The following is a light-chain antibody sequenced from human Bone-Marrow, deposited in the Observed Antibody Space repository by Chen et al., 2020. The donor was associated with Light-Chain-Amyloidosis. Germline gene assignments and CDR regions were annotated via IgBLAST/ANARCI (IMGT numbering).Light chain of an antibody. CDR2: EVT. CDR3: SSYTITNTLV. Sequence: QSALPQPASVSGSPGQSITISCTGTSSDVGGDNHVSWYQQHPDKAPKLMTYEVTNRPSWVPDRFSGSKSDNTASLTISGLQTEDEADYFCSSYTITNTLVFGSGTRVTVL. V-gene: IGLV2-14*01. CDR1: SSDVGGDNH. J-gene: IGLJ1*01.